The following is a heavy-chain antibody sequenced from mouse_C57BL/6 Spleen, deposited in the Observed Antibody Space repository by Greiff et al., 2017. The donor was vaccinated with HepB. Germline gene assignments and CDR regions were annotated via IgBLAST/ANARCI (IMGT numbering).Heavy chain of an antibody. V-gene: IGHV1-82*01. D-gene: IGHD2-10*02. Sequence: QVQLKQSGPELVKPGASVKISCKASGYAFSSSWMNWVKQRPGKGLEWIGRIYPGDGDTNYNGKFKGKATLTADKSSSTAYMQLSSLTSEDSAVYFCARGPSSYFDYWGQGTTLTVSS. CDR3: ARGPSSYFDY. CDR2: IYPGDGDT. J-gene: IGHJ2*01. CDR1: GYAFSSSW.